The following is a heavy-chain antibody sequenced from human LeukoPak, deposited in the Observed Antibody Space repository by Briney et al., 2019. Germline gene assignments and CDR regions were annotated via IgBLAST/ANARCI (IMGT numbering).Heavy chain of an antibody. V-gene: IGHV4-39*07. J-gene: IGHJ3*02. Sequence: SETLSLTCRVSGASINSGSNYWGWIRQPPGTTLEWIGSIYSSGSTYYNPSLKSRVIIMIDTPKNHFSLTLSSVTAADTAVYYCARSDGYGLVGIWGQGTMVTVSS. CDR3: ARSDGYGLVGI. D-gene: IGHD3-10*01. CDR2: IYSSGST. CDR1: GASINSGSNY.